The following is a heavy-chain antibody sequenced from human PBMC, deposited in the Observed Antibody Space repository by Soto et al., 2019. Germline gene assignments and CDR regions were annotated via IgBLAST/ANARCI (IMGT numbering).Heavy chain of an antibody. CDR1: GFTFSNYT. Sequence: EVQLVESGGGLVKPGGSLRLSCAASGFTFSNYTMTWVRQAPGKGLEWVSSISSSSRYMSYADSVKGRFAISRDNARNSLYLQMNSLRAEDTAIYYCARGPSIVATIRVGGYSDYWGQGTLVTVSS. V-gene: IGHV3-21*01. D-gene: IGHD5-12*01. J-gene: IGHJ4*02. CDR3: ARGPSIVATIRVGGYSDY. CDR2: ISSSSRYM.